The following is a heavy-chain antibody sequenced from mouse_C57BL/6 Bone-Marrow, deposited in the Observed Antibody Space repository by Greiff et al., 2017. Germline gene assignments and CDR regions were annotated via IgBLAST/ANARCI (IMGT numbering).Heavy chain of an antibody. CDR3: ASRDWDVVDY. CDR1: GYAFTNYL. V-gene: IGHV1-54*01. D-gene: IGHD4-1*01. Sequence: QVQLQQSGAELVRPGTSVKVSCKASGYAFTNYLIEWVKQRPGQGLEWIGVINPGSGGTNYNEKFKGKATLTADKSSSTAYMQLSSLTSEDSAVYFGASRDWDVVDYWGQGTTLTVSS. CDR2: INPGSGGT. J-gene: IGHJ2*01.